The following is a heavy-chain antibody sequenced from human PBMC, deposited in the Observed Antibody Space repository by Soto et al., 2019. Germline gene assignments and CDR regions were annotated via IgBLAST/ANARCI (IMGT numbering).Heavy chain of an antibody. Sequence: SGKVSCKASGGTFSSYAIIWVRQAPGQGLEWMGGIIPIFGTANYAQKFQGRVTITADESTSTAYMELSSLRSEDTAVYYCARLLTTVTHYYYYGMDVWGQGTTVTVSS. D-gene: IGHD4-17*01. CDR3: ARLLTTVTHYYYYGMDV. CDR2: IIPIFGTA. V-gene: IGHV1-69*13. J-gene: IGHJ6*02. CDR1: GGTFSSYA.